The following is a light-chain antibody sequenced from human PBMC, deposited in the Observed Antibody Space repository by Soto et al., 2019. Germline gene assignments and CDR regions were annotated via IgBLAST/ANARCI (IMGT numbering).Light chain of an antibody. CDR2: LGS. CDR3: MQALQTPPT. V-gene: IGKV2-28*01. J-gene: IGKJ1*01. CDR1: QGLLYSDGNNY. Sequence: DIVMTQSPFSLPVTPGEPASISCRSSQGLLYSDGNNYLDWYLQKPGQSPQLLIYLGSNRASGVPDRFSGSGSGTDFTLKINRVEAEDVGVYYCMQALQTPPTFGQGTKVEIK.